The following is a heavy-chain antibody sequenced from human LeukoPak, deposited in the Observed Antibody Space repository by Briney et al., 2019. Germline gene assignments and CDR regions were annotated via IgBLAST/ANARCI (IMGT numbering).Heavy chain of an antibody. J-gene: IGHJ4*02. D-gene: IGHD3-9*01. V-gene: IGHV4-59*05. Sequence: PSETLSLTCTVSGGSISSYYGSWIRQPPGKGLEWIGSIYYSGSTYYNPSLKSRVTISVDTSENQFSLKLSSVTAADTAVYYCARHLYYDILTGWVYWGQGTLVTVSS. CDR1: GGSISSYY. CDR3: ARHLYYDILTGWVY. CDR2: IYYSGST.